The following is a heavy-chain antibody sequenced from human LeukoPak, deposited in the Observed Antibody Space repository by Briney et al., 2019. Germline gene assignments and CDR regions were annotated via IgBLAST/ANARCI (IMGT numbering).Heavy chain of an antibody. CDR3: ARVREWLVRRFDAFDI. D-gene: IGHD6-19*01. V-gene: IGHV3-48*01. Sequence: GGSRRLSCAASGFTFSSYSMNWVRQAPGKGLEWVSYISSISSTIYYADSVKGRFTISKDNAKNSLYLKTNSRRAGDTAVYYGARVREWLVRRFDAFDIWAQGTMVPVSS. CDR2: ISSISSTI. CDR1: GFTFSSYS. J-gene: IGHJ3*02.